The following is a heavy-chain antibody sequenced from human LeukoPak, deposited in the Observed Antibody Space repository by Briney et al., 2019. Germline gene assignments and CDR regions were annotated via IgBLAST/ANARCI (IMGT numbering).Heavy chain of an antibody. CDR2: IYYSGST. Sequence: QTSETLSLTCTVSGGSISSYYWSWIRQPPGKGLEWIGYIYYSGSTNYNPSLKSRVTISVDTSKNQFSLKLSSVTAADTAVYYCARYGGSGSCFDPWGQGTLVTVSS. D-gene: IGHD6-19*01. J-gene: IGHJ5*02. CDR1: GGSISSYY. CDR3: ARYGGSGSCFDP. V-gene: IGHV4-59*01.